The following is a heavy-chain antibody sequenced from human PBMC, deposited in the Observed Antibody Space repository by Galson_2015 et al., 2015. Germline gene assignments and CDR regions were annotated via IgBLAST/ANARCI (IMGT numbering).Heavy chain of an antibody. CDR2: IYHSGST. J-gene: IGHJ3*02. V-gene: IGHV4-38-2*02. Sequence: ETLSLTCAVSGYSISSGYYWGWIRQPPGKGLEWIGSIYHSGSTYYNPSLKSRVTISVDTSKNQFSLKLSSVTAADTAVYYCARDRSGNYYDSSGYAFDIWGQGTMVTVSS. CDR3: ARDRSGNYYDSSGYAFDI. D-gene: IGHD3-22*01. CDR1: GYSISSGYY.